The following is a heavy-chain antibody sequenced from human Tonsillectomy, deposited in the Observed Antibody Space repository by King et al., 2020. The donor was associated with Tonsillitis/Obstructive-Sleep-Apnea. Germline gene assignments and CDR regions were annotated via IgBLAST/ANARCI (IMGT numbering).Heavy chain of an antibody. Sequence: VQLVQSGGGVVQPGRSLRLSCAASGFTFSSYAMHWVRQAPGKGLERVAVISYDGSNKYYADSVKGRFTISRDNSKNTLCLQMNSLRAEDTAVYYCARRHFVDTAMVEDWGQGTLVTVS. J-gene: IGHJ4*02. D-gene: IGHD5-18*01. CDR1: GFTFSSYA. V-gene: IGHV3-30*04. CDR2: ISYDGSNK. CDR3: ARRHFVDTAMVED.